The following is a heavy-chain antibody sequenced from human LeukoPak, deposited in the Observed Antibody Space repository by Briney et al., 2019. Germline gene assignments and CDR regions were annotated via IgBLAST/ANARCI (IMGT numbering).Heavy chain of an antibody. J-gene: IGHJ4*02. CDR1: GFTFSSYE. V-gene: IGHV3-48*03. CDR2: ISSSGDTI. Sequence: PGGSLRLSCAASGFTFSSYEMNWVRQAPGKGLEWVSYISSSGDTIYYADSVKGRFTISRDNAKNSLYLQMNSLRAEDTAVYYCAKDSAKKYDDYWGQGTLVTVSS. D-gene: IGHD2/OR15-2a*01. CDR3: AKDSAKKYDDY.